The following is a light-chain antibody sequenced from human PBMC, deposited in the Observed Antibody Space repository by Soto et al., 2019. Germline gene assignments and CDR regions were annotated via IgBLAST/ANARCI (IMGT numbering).Light chain of an antibody. CDR1: SSDVGGYKY. CDR3: SSYTSGSTYV. Sequence: QSVLTQTASVSGSPGQSITISCTGNSSDVGGYKYVSWFQQHPGKAPKLMIFEVSNRPSGVSNRFSGSKSGNTASLTISGLQAEDEADYYCSSYTSGSTYVFGTGTKLTVL. V-gene: IGLV2-14*01. CDR2: EVS. J-gene: IGLJ1*01.